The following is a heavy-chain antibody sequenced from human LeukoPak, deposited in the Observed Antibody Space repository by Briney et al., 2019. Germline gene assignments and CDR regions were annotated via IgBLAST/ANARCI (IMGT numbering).Heavy chain of an antibody. V-gene: IGHV3-73*01. CDR2: IRSKANSYAT. J-gene: IGHJ4*02. CDR1: GFTFSGSA. CDR3: TSRDSSSDY. D-gene: IGHD6-13*01. Sequence: GGSLRLSCVASGFTFSGSAMHWVRQASGKGLEWVGRIRSKANSYATAYAASVKGRFTISRDDSKNTAYLQMNSLKTEDTAVYYCTSRDSSSDYWGQGTLVTVSS.